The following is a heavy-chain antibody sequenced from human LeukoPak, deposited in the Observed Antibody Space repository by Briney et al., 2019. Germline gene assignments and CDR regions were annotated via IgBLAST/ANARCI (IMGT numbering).Heavy chain of an antibody. CDR1: GFTFSSYA. CDR3: ARGEWELPYFDY. J-gene: IGHJ4*02. CDR2: ISSNGGST. D-gene: IGHD1-26*01. V-gene: IGHV3-64*01. Sequence: PGGSLRLSCAASGFTFSSYAMHWVRQAPGKGLEYVSVISSNGGSTYYANSVKGRFTISGDNSKNTLYLQVGSLRAEDMAMYYCARGEWELPYFDYWGQGTLVTVSS.